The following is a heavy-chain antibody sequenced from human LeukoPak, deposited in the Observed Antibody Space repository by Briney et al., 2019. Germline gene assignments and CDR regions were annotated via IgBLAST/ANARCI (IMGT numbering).Heavy chain of an antibody. D-gene: IGHD3-10*01. CDR3: AKGFYGGSGDFDY. CDR1: GFSFDDYA. V-gene: IGHV3-9*01. CDR2: ISWNSGST. Sequence: PGRSLRLSCAASGFSFDDYAIHWVRQAPGKGLEWVSGISWNSGSTDYADSVKGRFTISRDNAKNSLYLQMNSLRAEDTALYYCAKGFYGGSGDFDYWGQGTLVTVSS. J-gene: IGHJ4*02.